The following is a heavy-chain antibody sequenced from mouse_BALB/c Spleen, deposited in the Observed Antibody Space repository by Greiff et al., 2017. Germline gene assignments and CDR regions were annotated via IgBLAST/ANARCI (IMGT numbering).Heavy chain of an antibody. CDR1: GFSLTSYG. D-gene: IGHD1-2*01. CDR2: IWAGGST. J-gene: IGHJ4*01. Sequence: VHLVESGPGLVAPSQSLSITCTVSGFSLTSYGVHWVRQPPGKGLEWLGVIWAGGSTNYNSALMSRLSISKDNSKSQVFLKMNSLQTDDTAMYYCARVLRLYYAMDYWGQGTSVTVSS. CDR3: ARVLRLYYAMDY. V-gene: IGHV2-9*02.